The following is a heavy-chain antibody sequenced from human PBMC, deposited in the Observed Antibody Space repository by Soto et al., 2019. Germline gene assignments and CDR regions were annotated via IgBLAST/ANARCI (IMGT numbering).Heavy chain of an antibody. Sequence: VQLVESGGGLVKPGGSLRLSCAASGFTFSSYTMHWVRQAPGKGLEWVALIYYDGSQKYYADSVKGRFTISRDNSKKMMNLDMNSLRTEDTAVYYCTRGGGNQLGDCYDNWGQGTLVTVSS. CDR2: IYYDGSQK. D-gene: IGHD2-21*02. CDR1: GFTFSSYT. V-gene: IGHV3-30*04. J-gene: IGHJ4*02. CDR3: TRGGGNQLGDCYDN.